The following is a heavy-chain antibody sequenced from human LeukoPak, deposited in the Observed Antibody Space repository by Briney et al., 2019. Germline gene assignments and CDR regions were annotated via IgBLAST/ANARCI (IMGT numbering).Heavy chain of an antibody. Sequence: PSETLSLTCTVSGGSISSSSYYWGWIRQPPGKGLEWIGSIYYSGSTNYNPSLKSRVTISVDTSKNQFSLKLSSVTAADTAVYYCTREAEAAAGLQHWGQGTLVTVSS. D-gene: IGHD6-13*01. CDR1: GGSISSSSYY. J-gene: IGHJ1*01. CDR2: IYYSGST. CDR3: TREAEAAAGLQH. V-gene: IGHV4-39*07.